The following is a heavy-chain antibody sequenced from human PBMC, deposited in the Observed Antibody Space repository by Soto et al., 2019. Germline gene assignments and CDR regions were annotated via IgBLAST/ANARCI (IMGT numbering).Heavy chain of an antibody. J-gene: IGHJ4*02. D-gene: IGHD3-3*02. CDR1: GFTFSSYA. Sequence: GGSPRLSCAASGFTFSSYAMHWVRQAPGKGLEWVAVISYDGSNKYYADSVKGRFTISRDNSENTLYLQMNSLRAEDTAVYYCARPLEFLEWLLDYWGQGTLVTVSS. CDR3: ARPLEFLEWLLDY. CDR2: ISYDGSNK. V-gene: IGHV3-30-3*01.